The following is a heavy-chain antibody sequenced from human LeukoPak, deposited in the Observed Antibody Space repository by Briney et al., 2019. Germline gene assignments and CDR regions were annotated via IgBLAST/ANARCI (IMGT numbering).Heavy chain of an antibody. D-gene: IGHD6-19*01. V-gene: IGHV3-43*02. J-gene: IGHJ4*02. CDR2: ISGDGGST. Sequence: GGSLRLSCAASGFTFDDYAMHWVRQAPGKGLEWVSLISGDGGSTYYADSVKGRFTISRDNSKNSPYLQMNSLRTEDTALYYRAKDILSDVGWYAVDYWGQGTLVTVSS. CDR3: AKDILSDVGWYAVDY. CDR1: GFTFDDYA.